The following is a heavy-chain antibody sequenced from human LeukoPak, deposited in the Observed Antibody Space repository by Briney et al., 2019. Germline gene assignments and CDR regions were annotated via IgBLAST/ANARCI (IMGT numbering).Heavy chain of an antibody. J-gene: IGHJ6*02. CDR3: ASVGSERMSNYYYYGMDV. V-gene: IGHV5-51*01. CDR1: GYSFTSYW. CDR2: IYPGDSDT. D-gene: IGHD1-26*01. Sequence: GESLKISCKGSGYSFTSYWIGWVRQMPGKGLEWMGIIYPGDSDTRCSPSFQGQVTISADKSISTAYLQWSSLKASDTAMYYCASVGSERMSNYYYYGMDVWGQGTTVTVSS.